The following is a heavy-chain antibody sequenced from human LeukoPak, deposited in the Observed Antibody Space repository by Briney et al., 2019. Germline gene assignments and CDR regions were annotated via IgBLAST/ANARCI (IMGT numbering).Heavy chain of an antibody. CDR3: VRGISNTNSFFEY. J-gene: IGHJ4*02. CDR1: GYTFTTFD. Sequence: GASVKVSCKASGYTFTTFDINWVRQATGQGLERMAWMNPNSGDGGSTQRFQGRLTMTRDASISTAYMELSSLTSDDTAVYYCVRGISNTNSFFEYWGQGTRVTVSS. CDR2: MNPNSGDG. D-gene: IGHD1-1*01. V-gene: IGHV1-8*01.